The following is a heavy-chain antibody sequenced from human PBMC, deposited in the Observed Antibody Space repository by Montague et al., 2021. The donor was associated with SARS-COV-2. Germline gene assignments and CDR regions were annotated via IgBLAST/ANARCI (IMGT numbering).Heavy chain of an antibody. J-gene: IGHJ4*02. D-gene: IGHD4-23*01. CDR3: ARWDPQTLTLIGLRGKSASDY. V-gene: IGHV4-34*01. CDR2: INHSGTT. CDR1: GGSFSGYY. Sequence: SETLSLTCAVYGGSFSGYYWTWIRQYPGKGLEWIAEINHSGTTNYNSNPSLRSRVTISVDTSKSQFSLKLSSVTAADTGVYYCARWDPQTLTLIGLRGKSASDYWGQGTLVTVSS.